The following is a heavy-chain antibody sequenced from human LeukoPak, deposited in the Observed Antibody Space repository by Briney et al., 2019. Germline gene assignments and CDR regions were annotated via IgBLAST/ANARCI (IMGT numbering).Heavy chain of an antibody. Sequence: GGSLRLSRAASGFTFSSYEMNWVRQAPGKGLEWVSYISSSGSTIYYADSVKGRFTISRDNAKNSLYLQMNSLRAEDTAAYYCARAEAAVHAFDIWGQGTMVTVSS. CDR2: ISSSGSTI. V-gene: IGHV3-48*03. D-gene: IGHD6-13*01. CDR1: GFTFSSYE. CDR3: ARAEAAVHAFDI. J-gene: IGHJ3*02.